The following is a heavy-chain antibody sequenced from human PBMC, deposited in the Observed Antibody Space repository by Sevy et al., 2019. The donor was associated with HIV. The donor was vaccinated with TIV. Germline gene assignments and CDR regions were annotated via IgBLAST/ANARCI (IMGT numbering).Heavy chain of an antibody. J-gene: IGHJ4*02. CDR3: AKAYGSGSPPFD. V-gene: IGHV3-23*01. D-gene: IGHD3-10*01. Sequence: GGSLRLSCAASGFIFNSYAMSWVHQATGKGLEWVSTISGSGGSTYYAGSVKGRFTISRDNFKNTLDLQMNSLRAEDTAVYYCAKAYGSGSPPFDWGQGPLVTVSS. CDR2: ISGSGGST. CDR1: GFIFNSYA.